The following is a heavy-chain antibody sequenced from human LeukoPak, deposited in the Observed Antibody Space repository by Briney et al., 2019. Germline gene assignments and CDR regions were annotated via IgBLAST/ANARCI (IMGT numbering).Heavy chain of an antibody. V-gene: IGHV4-61*01. D-gene: IGHD1-14*01. CDR1: GASAGVDHCG. CDR3: ARHINRGFDY. Sequence: PSKTLSLTSAPGGASAGVDHCGRSWIRKPPGKGLEWIGYIYYSGSTNYHPSLKSLLTISVDTSKNQLSLQLSSVTAADSAVYYCARHINRGFDYWGQGTLVTVSS. J-gene: IGHJ4*02. CDR2: IYYSGST.